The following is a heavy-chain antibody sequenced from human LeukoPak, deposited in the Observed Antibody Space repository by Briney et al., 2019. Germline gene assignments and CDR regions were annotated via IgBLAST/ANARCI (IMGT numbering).Heavy chain of an antibody. V-gene: IGHV1-69*05. D-gene: IGHD3-16*01. J-gene: IGHJ6*03. CDR2: IIPIFGST. Sequence: SXKVSCKPSGGTFIGQAVSWVRQAPGKGLEWMGRIIPIFGSTDYSQNFQGRVTITTDEPATIVYMELSSLRSDDTAVYYCARGVRSHFYDYSGLYYYYLDLWGKGTTVTVSS. CDR3: ARGVRSHFYDYSGLYYYYLDL. CDR1: GGTFIGQA.